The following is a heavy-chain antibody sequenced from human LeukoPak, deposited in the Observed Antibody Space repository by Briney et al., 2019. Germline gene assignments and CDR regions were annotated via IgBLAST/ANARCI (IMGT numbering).Heavy chain of an antibody. D-gene: IGHD3-16*02. Sequence: ASVNVSCKVSGYTLTELSMHWVRQAPGKGLEWMGGFDPEDGETIYAQKFQGRVTMTEDTSTDTAYMELSSLRSEDTAVYYCATDSRLFGGVIVFDYWGQGTLVTVSS. CDR2: FDPEDGET. J-gene: IGHJ4*02. V-gene: IGHV1-24*01. CDR3: ATDSRLFGGVIVFDY. CDR1: GYTLTELS.